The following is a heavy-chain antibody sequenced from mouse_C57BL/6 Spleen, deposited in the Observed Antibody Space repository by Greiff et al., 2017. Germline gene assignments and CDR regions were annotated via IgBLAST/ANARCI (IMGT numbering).Heavy chain of an antibody. Sequence: VQLKESGPGLVKPSQSLSLTCSVTGYSITSGYYWNWIRQFPGNKLEWMGYISYDGSNNYNPSLKNRISITRDTSKNQFFLKLNSVTTEDTATYYCARDPGYSNFYFDYWGQGTTLTVSS. V-gene: IGHV3-6*01. CDR3: ARDPGYSNFYFDY. CDR2: ISYDGSN. CDR1: GYSITSGYY. D-gene: IGHD2-5*01. J-gene: IGHJ2*01.